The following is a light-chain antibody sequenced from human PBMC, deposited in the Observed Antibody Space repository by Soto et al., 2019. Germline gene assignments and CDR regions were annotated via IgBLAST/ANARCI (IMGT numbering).Light chain of an antibody. CDR1: QNIRNY. Sequence: IQMTQSPSSLSASVGDRVTITCRTTQNIRNYLNWYQQKPGKAPKLLIYAASGLQSGVPSRFSASGSGTDFTLTISYLQPEDFAAYYCQQTYSVPATFGQGTKVEI. V-gene: IGKV1-39*01. CDR3: QQTYSVPAT. CDR2: AAS. J-gene: IGKJ1*01.